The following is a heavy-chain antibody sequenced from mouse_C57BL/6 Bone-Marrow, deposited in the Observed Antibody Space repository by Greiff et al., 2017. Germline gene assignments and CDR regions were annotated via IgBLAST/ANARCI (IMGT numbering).Heavy chain of an antibody. CDR1: GYTFTSYW. J-gene: IGHJ4*01. Sequence: VQLQQPGAELVKPGASVKLSCQASGYTFTSYWMHWVKQRTGRGLEWIGRIDPNSGGTKYNEKFKSKATLTVYKPSSTAYMQLSSLTSEDSAVYYCARDSRAQVYYYSIAYWGQGASVTVSS. D-gene: IGHD3-2*02. CDR3: ARDSRAQVYYYSIAY. CDR2: IDPNSGGT. V-gene: IGHV1-72*01.